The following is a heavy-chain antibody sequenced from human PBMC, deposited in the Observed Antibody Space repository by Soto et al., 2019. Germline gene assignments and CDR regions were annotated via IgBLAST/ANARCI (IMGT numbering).Heavy chain of an antibody. D-gene: IGHD3-10*01. CDR2: ISDSSSYT. V-gene: IGHV3-23*01. J-gene: IGHJ5*02. CDR3: ARDVDGAESTFPYSCFDP. Sequence: GGSLRLSCAASGFTVSTYAMTWVRQAPGKGLEWVSSISDSSSYTYYADSVKGRFTISRDNSENTLYLHMNTLRAEDTAVYYCARDVDGAESTFPYSCFDPWGQGTLVTVSS. CDR1: GFTVSTYA.